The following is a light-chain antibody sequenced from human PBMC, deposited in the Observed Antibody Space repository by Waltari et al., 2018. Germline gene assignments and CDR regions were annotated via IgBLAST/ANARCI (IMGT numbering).Light chain of an antibody. V-gene: IGKV3-20*01. CDR3: QQYGSSIT. J-gene: IGKJ4*01. Sequence: EIVLTQSPGTLSLSPGERATLSCRASQSVSSAYFAWYQHKPGPAPRLVMFATSIRGTGIPDRFGGGGSGTDFTLTISRLEPEDFAVYYCQQYGSSITFGGGTKVEIK. CDR2: ATS. CDR1: QSVSSAY.